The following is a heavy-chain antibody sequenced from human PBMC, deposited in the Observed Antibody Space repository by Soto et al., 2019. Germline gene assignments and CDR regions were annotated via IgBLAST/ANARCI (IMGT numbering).Heavy chain of an antibody. CDR3: TTGDDFWSGYYTFDY. Sequence: GSLRLSCAASGFTFSNAWMNWVRQAPGKGLEWVGRIKSKTDGGTTDYAAPVKGRFTISRDDSKNTLYLQMNSLKTEDTAVYYCTTGDDFWSGYYTFDYWGQGTLVTVSS. J-gene: IGHJ4*02. CDR2: IKSKTDGGTT. D-gene: IGHD3-3*01. V-gene: IGHV3-15*07. CDR1: GFTFSNAW.